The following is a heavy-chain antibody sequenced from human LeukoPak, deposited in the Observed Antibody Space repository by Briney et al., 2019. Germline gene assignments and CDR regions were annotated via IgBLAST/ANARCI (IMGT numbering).Heavy chain of an antibody. V-gene: IGHV1-2*02. J-gene: IGHJ5*02. CDR3: ARTRDLSRGSYYNWFDP. CDR2: INPNSGGT. D-gene: IGHD3-10*01. CDR1: GYTFTGYY. Sequence: ASVKVSCKASGYTFTGYYMHWVRQAPGQGLEWMGWINPNSGGTNYAQKFQGRVTMTRDTSISTAYMELSSLRSEDTAVYYCARTRDLSRGSYYNWFDPWGQGTLVTVSS.